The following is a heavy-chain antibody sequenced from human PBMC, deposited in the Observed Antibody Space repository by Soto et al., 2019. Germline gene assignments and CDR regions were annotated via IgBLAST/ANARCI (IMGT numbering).Heavy chain of an antibody. CDR2: ISYDGSNK. V-gene: IGHV3-30-3*01. CDR1: GFTFSSYA. J-gene: IGHJ6*02. D-gene: IGHD3-3*01. Sequence: GGSLRLSCAASGFTFSSYAMHWVRQAPGKGLEWVAVISYDGSNKYYADSVKGRFTISRDNSKNTLYLQMNSLRAEDTAVYYCAREVGDQNYYGMDVWGQGTTVTVSS. CDR3: AREVGDQNYYGMDV.